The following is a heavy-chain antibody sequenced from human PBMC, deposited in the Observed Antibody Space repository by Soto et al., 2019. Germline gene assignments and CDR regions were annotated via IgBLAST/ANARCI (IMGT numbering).Heavy chain of an antibody. CDR2: TDRSGGIP. D-gene: IGHD3-10*01. CDR3: VENSGWFNT. CDR1: GFTFGTTG. Sequence: QLLQSGGGLVQPGGSLTLSCAASGFTFGTTGMSWVRQAPGEGLEWVSTTDRSGGIPYYADSVKGRFTISRDNSRTPVHLQMTSLRGDDTSLYYRVENSGWFNTWGQGARVTVSS. V-gene: IGHV3-23*01. J-gene: IGHJ5*02.